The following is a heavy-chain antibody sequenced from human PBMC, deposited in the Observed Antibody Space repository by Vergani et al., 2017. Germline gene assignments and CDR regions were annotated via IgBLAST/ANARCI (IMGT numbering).Heavy chain of an antibody. CDR3: ARRYSSGWYYFQH. CDR2: IYTSGST. CDR1: GGSISSYY. D-gene: IGHD6-19*01. J-gene: IGHJ1*01. Sequence: QVQLQESGPGLVKPSETLSLTCTVSGGSISSYYWSWIRQPAGKGLEWIGRIYTSGSTYYNPSLKSRVTISVDTSKNQFSLKLSSVTAADTAVYYCARRYSSGWYYFQHWGQGTLVTVSS. V-gene: IGHV4-4*07.